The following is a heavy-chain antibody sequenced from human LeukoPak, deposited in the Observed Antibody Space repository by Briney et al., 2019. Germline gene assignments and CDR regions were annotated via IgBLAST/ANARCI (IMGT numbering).Heavy chain of an antibody. CDR2: ISVSGGTT. CDR3: AKDKIGRILEWLSYFDY. J-gene: IGHJ4*02. Sequence: GGSLRLSCAASGFTFSSFAMSWVRQAPGKGLEWVSAISVSGGTTYYADSVKGRFTISRDNSKNTLYLQMNSLRAEDTAVYYCAKDKIGRILEWLSYFDYWGQGTLVTVSS. V-gene: IGHV3-23*01. CDR1: GFTFSSFA. D-gene: IGHD3-3*01.